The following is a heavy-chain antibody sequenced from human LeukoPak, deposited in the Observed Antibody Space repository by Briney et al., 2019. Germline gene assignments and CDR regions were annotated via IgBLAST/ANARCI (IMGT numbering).Heavy chain of an antibody. D-gene: IGHD4-11*01. CDR1: GFTFDDYT. Sequence: GGSLRLSCAASGFTFDDYTMHWVRQAPGKGLEWVSLISWDGGSTYYADSVKGRSTISRDNSKNSLYLQTNSLRTEDTALYYCAKDITPSSKSGYFDYWGQGTLVTVSS. CDR2: ISWDGGST. CDR3: AKDITPSSKSGYFDY. V-gene: IGHV3-43*01. J-gene: IGHJ4*02.